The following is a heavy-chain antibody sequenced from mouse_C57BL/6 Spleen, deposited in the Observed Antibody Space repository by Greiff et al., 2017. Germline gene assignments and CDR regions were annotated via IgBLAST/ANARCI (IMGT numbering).Heavy chain of an antibody. CDR1: GYTFTSYW. CDR3: ARMDYYGSADYAVDY. Sequence: VQLQQPGAELVKPGASVKMSCKASGYTFTSYWITWVKQRPGQGLEWIGDIYPGSGSTNYNEKFKSKATLTVDTSSSTAYMQLSSLTSEDSAVYSCARMDYYGSADYAVDYWGQGTSVTVSS. V-gene: IGHV1-55*01. D-gene: IGHD1-1*01. J-gene: IGHJ4*01. CDR2: IYPGSGST.